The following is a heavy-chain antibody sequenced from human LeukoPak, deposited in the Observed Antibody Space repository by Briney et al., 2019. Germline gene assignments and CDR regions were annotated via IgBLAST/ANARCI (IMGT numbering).Heavy chain of an antibody. Sequence: GESLKIFCKGSGYSFTSYWIGWVRQMPGKGLEWMGIIYPGDSDTRYSPSFQGQVTISADKSISTAYLQWSSLKASDTAMYYCARGKLGSSTSWQHYYFDYWGQGTLVTVSS. CDR2: IYPGDSDT. D-gene: IGHD2-2*01. CDR1: GYSFTSYW. CDR3: ARGKLGSSTSWQHYYFDY. J-gene: IGHJ4*02. V-gene: IGHV5-51*01.